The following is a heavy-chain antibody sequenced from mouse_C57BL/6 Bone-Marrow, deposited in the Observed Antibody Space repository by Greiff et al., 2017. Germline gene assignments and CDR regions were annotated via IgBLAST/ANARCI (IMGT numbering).Heavy chain of an antibody. Sequence: EVMLVESGGDLVKPGGSLKLSCAASGFTFSSYGMSWVRQTPDKRLGWVATISSGGSYTYYPDSVKGRFTISRDNAKNTLYLQMSSLKSEDTAMYYCARQPYNFDYWGQGTTLTVSS. CDR3: ARQPYNFDY. CDR1: GFTFSSYG. V-gene: IGHV5-6*01. J-gene: IGHJ2*01. CDR2: ISSGGSYT.